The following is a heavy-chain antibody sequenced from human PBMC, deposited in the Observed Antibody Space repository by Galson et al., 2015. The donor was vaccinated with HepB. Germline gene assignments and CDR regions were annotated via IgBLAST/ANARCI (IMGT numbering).Heavy chain of an antibody. D-gene: IGHD5-12*01. CDR1: TFIFSTYS. V-gene: IGHV3-48*04. CDR3: VFRRGNDLKPLDS. J-gene: IGHJ4*02. Sequence: SLRLSCAASTFIFSTYSMNWVRQAPGKGLEWLSYISASSATIYYADSVKGRFTISRDNAKNSLYLQMNSLRAEDTAVYYCVFRRGNDLKPLDSWGQGILVTVSS. CDR2: ISASSATI.